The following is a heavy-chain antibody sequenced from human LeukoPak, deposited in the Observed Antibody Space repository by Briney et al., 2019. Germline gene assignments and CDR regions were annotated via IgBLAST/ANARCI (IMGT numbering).Heavy chain of an antibody. Sequence: GGSLRLSCAASGFTFSSDGMHWVRQAPGRGLEWVAFIRYDGSNKYYADSVKGRFTIFRDNSKNTLYLQMNSLRAEDTAVYYCAKDLSPARRDGYKDWGQGTLVTVSS. V-gene: IGHV3-30*02. J-gene: IGHJ4*02. CDR1: GFTFSSDG. CDR2: IRYDGSNK. D-gene: IGHD5-24*01. CDR3: AKDLSPARRDGYKD.